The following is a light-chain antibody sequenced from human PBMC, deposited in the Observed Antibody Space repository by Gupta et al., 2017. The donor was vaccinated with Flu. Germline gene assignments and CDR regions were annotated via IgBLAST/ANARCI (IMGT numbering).Light chain of an antibody. CDR2: GAS. CDR1: QNVNSH. Sequence: DIQVTQSPSSLSASVGDRVSISCRASQNVNSHLNWYQQQPGKAPKFLTYGASNFQTGVPARFSVSGSGRESTLTISSLQLEDFGIYYCQQTLTSPFTFGPGTKVDLK. V-gene: IGKV1-39*01. J-gene: IGKJ3*01. CDR3: QQTLTSPFT.